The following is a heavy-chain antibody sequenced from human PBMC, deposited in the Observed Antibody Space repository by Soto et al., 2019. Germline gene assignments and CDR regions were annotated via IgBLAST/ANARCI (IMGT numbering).Heavy chain of an antibody. D-gene: IGHD6-25*01. J-gene: IGHJ4*02. Sequence: PSETLSLTCAVSGGSISSSNWWSWVRQPPGKGLEWIGEIYHSGSTNYNPSLKSRVTISVDKSKNQFSLKLSSVTAADTAVYYWSGLAATSELDYWCQGSMVTGSS. CDR1: GGSISSSNW. CDR2: IYHSGST. V-gene: IGHV4-4*02. CDR3: SGLAATSELDY.